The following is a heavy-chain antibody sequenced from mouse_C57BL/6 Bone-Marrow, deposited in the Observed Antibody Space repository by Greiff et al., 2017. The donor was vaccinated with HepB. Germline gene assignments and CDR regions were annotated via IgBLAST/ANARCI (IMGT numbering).Heavy chain of an antibody. V-gene: IGHV5-9-1*02. CDR3: TSLYYGSSYGYFDV. CDR2: ISSGGDYI. J-gene: IGHJ1*03. CDR1: GFTFSSYA. Sequence: EVQVVESGEGLVKPGGSLKLSCAASGFTFSSYAMSWVRQTPEKRLEWVAYISSGGDYIYYADTVKGRFTISRDNARNTLYLQMSSLKSEDTAMYYCTSLYYGSSYGYFDVWGTGTTVTVSS. D-gene: IGHD1-1*01.